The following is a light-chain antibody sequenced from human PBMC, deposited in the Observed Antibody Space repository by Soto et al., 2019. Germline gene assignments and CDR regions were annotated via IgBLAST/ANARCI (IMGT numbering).Light chain of an antibody. CDR1: SIDIGGYNY. V-gene: IGLV2-14*01. CDR3: KSYTSRYTFV. CDR2: EVN. Sequence: QSALTQPATVSGSPVQSITISCTGTSIDIGGYNYVSWYQQHPGKAPKLMIYEVNKRPSEVSNRFSGSKSGNTASRTISGLQPEDEADYYCKSYTSRYTFVLGTGTK. J-gene: IGLJ1*01.